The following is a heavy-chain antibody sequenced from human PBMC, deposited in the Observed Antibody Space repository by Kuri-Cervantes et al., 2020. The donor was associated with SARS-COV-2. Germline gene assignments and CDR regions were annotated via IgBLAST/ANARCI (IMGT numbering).Heavy chain of an antibody. CDR2: TYPSGHT. V-gene: IGHV4-30-2*06. CDR3: AGRRRSSDILTGYYPFDY. CDR1: GGSISSGGYS. D-gene: IGHD3-9*01. J-gene: IGHJ4*02. Sequence: SETLSLSCAVSGGSISSGGYSWSWIRQSPGKGLEWIGYTYPSGHTYYHPSLRSRVTISLDTSQNHFSLKLNSVTAADTAVYYCAGRRRSSDILTGYYPFDYWGQGTLVTVSS.